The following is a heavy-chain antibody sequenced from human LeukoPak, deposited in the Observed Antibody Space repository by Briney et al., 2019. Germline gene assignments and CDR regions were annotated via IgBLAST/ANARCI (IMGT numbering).Heavy chain of an antibody. J-gene: IGHJ4*02. D-gene: IGHD3-22*01. CDR1: GFTFSSYA. CDR2: ISGSGGST. V-gene: IGHV3-23*01. CDR3: AKVPTYYYDSSGYYFDY. Sequence: GGSLRLSCAASGFTFSSYAMSWVRQAPGKGLEWVSAISGSGGSTYYADSVKGRFTISRDNSKNTLYLQMNSLRAEDTAVYYCAKVPTYYYDSSGYYFDYWGQGTLVTVSS.